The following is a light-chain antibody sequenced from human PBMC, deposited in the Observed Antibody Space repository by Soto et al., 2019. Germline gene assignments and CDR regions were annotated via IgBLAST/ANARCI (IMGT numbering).Light chain of an antibody. CDR2: EVD. V-gene: IGLV2-8*01. Sequence: QSALTQPPSASGSPGQSVTVSCTGTSTDVGGYNYVSWYQQHPGKAPKLIIYEVDKRPSGVPDRFSGSKSGNTASLTVFGLQDEDEADYFCSSYAGSDILVFGGGTKVTVL. CDR1: STDVGGYNY. CDR3: SSYAGSDILV. J-gene: IGLJ2*01.